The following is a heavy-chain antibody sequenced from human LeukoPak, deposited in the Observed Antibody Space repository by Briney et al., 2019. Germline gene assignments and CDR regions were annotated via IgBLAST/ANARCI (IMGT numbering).Heavy chain of an antibody. V-gene: IGHV3-30*04. CDR3: ARGRYGDYYGMDV. J-gene: IGHJ6*02. CDR2: ISYDGSNK. Sequence: PGGSLRLSCAASGFTFSSYAMHCVRQAPGKGLEWVAVISYDGSNKYYADSVKGRFTISRDNSKNTLYLQMNSLRAEDTAVYYCARGRYGDYYGMDVWGQGTTVTASS. D-gene: IGHD4-17*01. CDR1: GFTFSSYA.